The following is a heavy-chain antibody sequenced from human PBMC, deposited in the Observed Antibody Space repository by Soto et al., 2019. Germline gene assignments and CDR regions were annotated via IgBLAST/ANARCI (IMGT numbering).Heavy chain of an antibody. CDR2: INYSGST. CDR3: ARGRIQLWYPFDY. D-gene: IGHD5-18*01. CDR1: GGSFSGYY. Sequence: SETLSLTCAVYGGSFSGYYWTWIRQPPGTGLEWIGYINYSGSTNYNPSLKSRVTISVDTSKNQFSLKLTSVTAADTAVYYCARGRIQLWYPFDYWGQGTLVTVSS. J-gene: IGHJ4*02. V-gene: IGHV4-34*01.